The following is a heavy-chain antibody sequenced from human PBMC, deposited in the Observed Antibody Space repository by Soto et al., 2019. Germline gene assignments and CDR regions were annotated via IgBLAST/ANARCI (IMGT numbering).Heavy chain of an antibody. CDR2: TYYKSKWSY. Sequence: QIQLQQSGPGLVKPSQTLSLTCAISGDSVSSNNAAWNWIRQSPSRGLEWLGRTYYKSKWSYNYSVSVKSRITINPDTSKNQFSLQLKSVTPEDTAVYYCGRGDQYFQHWGQGTLVTVSS. CDR1: GDSVSSNNAA. CDR3: GRGDQYFQH. J-gene: IGHJ1*01. V-gene: IGHV6-1*01.